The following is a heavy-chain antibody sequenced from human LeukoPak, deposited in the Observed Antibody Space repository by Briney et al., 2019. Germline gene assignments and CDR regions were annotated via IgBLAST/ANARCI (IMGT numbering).Heavy chain of an antibody. CDR3: PRDTGQNVGGHYYYYCMDV. CDR2: IYTSGST. V-gene: IGHV4-4*07. CDR1: GGSISSYY. Sequence: PSETLSLTCTVSGGSISSYYWRWIRQPAGKGLEWIGRIYTSGSTNYNPSLKSRVTMSVDTSKNQFSLKLSSVTAADTAVYYCPRDTGQNVGGHYYYYCMDVWGKGTTVTVSS. J-gene: IGHJ6*03. D-gene: IGHD2-15*01.